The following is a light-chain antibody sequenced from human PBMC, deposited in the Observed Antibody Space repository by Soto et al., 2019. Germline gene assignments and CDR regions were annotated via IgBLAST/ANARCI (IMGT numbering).Light chain of an antibody. J-gene: IGKJ5*01. CDR1: QKISSSY. Sequence: IVLTQSPVTPSLSPGERATLSCRASQKISSSYLAWYQQKPGQAPRFLIYGASSRATGIPDRFSGSGSGTDFTLTISRLEPEDFAVYYCQQYGGTPPITFGQGTRLEIK. CDR3: QQYGGTPPIT. CDR2: GAS. V-gene: IGKV3-20*01.